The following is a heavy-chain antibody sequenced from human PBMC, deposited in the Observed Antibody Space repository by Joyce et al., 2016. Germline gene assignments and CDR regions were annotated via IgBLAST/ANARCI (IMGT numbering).Heavy chain of an antibody. CDR3: ARDYDTSGYHWYFDY. CDR2: INPRGGSP. V-gene: IGHV1-46*01. D-gene: IGHD3-22*01. Sequence: QVQLMQSGAEVKKPGASIKISCKTSGYDFSIYYIHWVRQAPGNGLEWMGKINPRGGSPGYAPKFQGRVTITIDTSSSTVYMELIGLRSEDTAVYYCARDYDTSGYHWYFDYWAQGTLVTVSS. J-gene: IGHJ4*02. CDR1: GYDFSIYY.